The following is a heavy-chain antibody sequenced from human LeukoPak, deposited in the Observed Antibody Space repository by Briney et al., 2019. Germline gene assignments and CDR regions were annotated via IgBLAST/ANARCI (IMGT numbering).Heavy chain of an antibody. J-gene: IGHJ4*02. CDR3: ARPRATGIAVAGIGY. CDR1: GFTFSSYS. CDR2: ISSSSSYI. V-gene: IGHV3-21*01. Sequence: GGSLRLSCAASGFTFSSYSMNWVRQAPGKGLEWVSSISSSSSYIYYADSVKGRFTISRDNAKNSLYLQMNSLRAQDTAVYYCARPRATGIAVAGIGYWGQGTLVTVSS. D-gene: IGHD6-19*01.